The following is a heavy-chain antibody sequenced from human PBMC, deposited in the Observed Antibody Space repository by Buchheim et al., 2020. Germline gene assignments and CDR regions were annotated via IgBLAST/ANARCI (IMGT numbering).Heavy chain of an antibody. J-gene: IGHJ6*02. V-gene: IGHV3-30*03. CDR3: ARGGITNYNYYGLDV. CDR2: ISIDGTNK. Sequence: QVQLVESGGGVVQPGGSLRLSCAASGFTFSGYGMHWVRQAPGKGLEWVAVISIDGTNKIYADSVKGRFTISRDNSKNTLYLQMNSLRTEDWAVYYCARGGITNYNYYGLDVWGQGTT. D-gene: IGHD1-1*01. CDR1: GFTFSGYG.